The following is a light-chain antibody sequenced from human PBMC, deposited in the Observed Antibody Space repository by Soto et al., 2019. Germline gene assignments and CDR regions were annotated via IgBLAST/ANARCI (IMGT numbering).Light chain of an antibody. CDR3: QQYNSFRA. CDR2: AAS. V-gene: IGKV1-6*01. J-gene: IGKJ1*01. CDR1: QGIRND. Sequence: AIQMTQSPSSLSASVGDRVTITCRASQGIRNDLGWYQQKPGKAPKLLIYAASSLQSGVPSRFSGSGSGTDFTLTIRSLQPEDFATYYCQQYNSFRAFGQGTKVDSK.